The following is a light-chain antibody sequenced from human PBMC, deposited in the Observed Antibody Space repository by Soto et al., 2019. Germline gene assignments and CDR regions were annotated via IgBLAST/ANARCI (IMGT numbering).Light chain of an antibody. CDR1: SSDVGSYNL. CDR2: EVS. J-gene: IGLJ2*01. CDR3: CSYAGSSIVV. Sequence: QSVLTQPASVSGSPGQSITISCTGTSSDVGSYNLVSWYQQHPGKAPKLMIYEVSKRPSGVSNRFSGSKSGNTASLTISGLQAEDAADYYCCSYAGSSIVVFGGGTKVTVL. V-gene: IGLV2-23*02.